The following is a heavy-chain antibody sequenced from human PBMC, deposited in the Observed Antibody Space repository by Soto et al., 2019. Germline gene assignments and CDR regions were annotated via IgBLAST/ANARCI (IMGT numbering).Heavy chain of an antibody. J-gene: IGHJ4*02. CDR3: ARGPVYGSGSYFFDY. Sequence: SETLSLTCTVSGGSITSGGYYWSWIRQPPGKGLEWIGEINHSGSTNYNPSLKSRVTISVDTSKNQFSLKLSSVTAADTAVYYCARGPVYGSGSYFFDYWGQGTLVTVSS. CDR2: INHSGST. D-gene: IGHD3-10*01. CDR1: GGSITSGGYY. V-gene: IGHV4-34*01.